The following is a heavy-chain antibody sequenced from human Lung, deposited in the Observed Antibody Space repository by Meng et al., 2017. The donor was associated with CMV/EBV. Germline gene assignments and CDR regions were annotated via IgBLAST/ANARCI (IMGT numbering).Heavy chain of an antibody. CDR1: GFTFSSYE. CDR3: AREKGDWFDP. Sequence: GGSXRLSCAASGFTFSSYEMNWVRQAPGKGLEWVSYISSSGSTIYYADSVKGRFTISRDNAKNSLYLQMNSLRAEDTAVHYCAREKGDWFDPWGQGTLVTVSS. CDR2: ISSSGSTI. J-gene: IGHJ5*02. V-gene: IGHV3-48*03.